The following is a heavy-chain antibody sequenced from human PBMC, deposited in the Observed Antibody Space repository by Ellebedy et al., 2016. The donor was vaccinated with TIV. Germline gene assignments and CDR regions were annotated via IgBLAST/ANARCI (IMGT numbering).Heavy chain of an antibody. CDR1: GFTFSNAW. V-gene: IGHV3-15*01. CDR3: TTPPDYGDYSFY. CDR2: IKSKTDGGTT. Sequence: GGSLRLSXAASGFTFSNAWMSWVRQAPGKGLEWVGRIKSKTDGGTTDYAAPVKGRFTISRDDSKNTLYLQMNSLKTEDTAVYYCTTPPDYGDYSFYWGQGTLVTVSS. J-gene: IGHJ4*02. D-gene: IGHD4-17*01.